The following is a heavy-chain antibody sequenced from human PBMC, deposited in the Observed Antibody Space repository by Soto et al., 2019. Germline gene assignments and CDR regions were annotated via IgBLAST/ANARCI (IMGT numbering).Heavy chain of an antibody. CDR3: TKEYIVGTTWGYFES. V-gene: IGHV3-30*18. D-gene: IGHD1-26*01. Sequence: LSLSFAAYGFIFSTYGMHWVRQVPGKGLEWVAHISYDGSNEHYADSVKGRFTVSRDNAKNTLSLQMTSLRSEDTAVYYCTKEYIVGTTWGYFESWGQGTLVTVSS. CDR1: GFIFSTYG. J-gene: IGHJ4*02. CDR2: ISYDGSNE.